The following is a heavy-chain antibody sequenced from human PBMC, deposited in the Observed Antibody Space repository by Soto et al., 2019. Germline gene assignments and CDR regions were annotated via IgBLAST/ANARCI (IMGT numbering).Heavy chain of an antibody. D-gene: IGHD6-19*01. J-gene: IGHJ4*02. V-gene: IGHV3-11*01. CDR3: AGDEDISAY. Sequence: QVQLVESGGGVVKPGRSLRLSCAASGFTFSDFYMTWIRQAPGKGLEWMAYIGSGGSPIYYADSVKGRFTISWGNSNKSLYLQMTSLRADHTAMYFCAGDEDISAYWGQGTLVTVSS. CDR1: GFTFSDFY. CDR2: IGSGGSPI.